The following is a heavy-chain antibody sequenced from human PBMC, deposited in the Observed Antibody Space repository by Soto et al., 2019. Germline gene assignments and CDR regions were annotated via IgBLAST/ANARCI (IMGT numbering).Heavy chain of an antibody. CDR3: AREAVAGLLGAFDI. D-gene: IGHD6-19*01. CDR2: IIPMYGKT. Sequence: GASVKVSCKAPGGPFSSYATSWVRQAPGQGLEWMGGIIPMYGKTDYAQKFQGRITISADESTSTAYMELSSLRSEDTAVYYCAREAVAGLLGAFDIWGQGTMVTVSS. CDR1: GGPFSSYA. J-gene: IGHJ3*02. V-gene: IGHV1-69*13.